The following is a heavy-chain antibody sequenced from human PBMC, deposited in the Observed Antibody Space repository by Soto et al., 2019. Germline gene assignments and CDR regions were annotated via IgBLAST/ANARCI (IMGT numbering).Heavy chain of an antibody. CDR3: ARGMTTVTTLDY. CDR1: GGSISSGCDS. D-gene: IGHD4-4*01. V-gene: IGHV4-30-2*01. CDR2: IYHSGST. Sequence: SETLSLTCAVSGGSISSGCDSWSWIRQPPGKGLEWIGYIYHSGSTYYNPSLKSRVTISVDRSKNQFSLKLSSVTAADTAVYYCARGMTTVTTLDYWGQGTLVTVSS. J-gene: IGHJ4*02.